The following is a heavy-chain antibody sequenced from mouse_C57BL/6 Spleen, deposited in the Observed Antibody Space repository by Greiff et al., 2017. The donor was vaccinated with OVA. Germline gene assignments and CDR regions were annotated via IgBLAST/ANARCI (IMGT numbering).Heavy chain of an antibody. D-gene: IGHD1-1*01. CDR1: GYTFTSYT. Sequence: VKLMESGAELARPGASVKMSCKASGYTFTSYTMHWVKQRPGQGLEWIGYINPSSGYTKYNQKFKDKATLTADKSSSTAYMQLSSLTSEDSAVYYCARGTVVGAMDYWGQGTSVTVSS. V-gene: IGHV1-4*01. CDR3: ARGTVVGAMDY. CDR2: INPSSGYT. J-gene: IGHJ4*01.